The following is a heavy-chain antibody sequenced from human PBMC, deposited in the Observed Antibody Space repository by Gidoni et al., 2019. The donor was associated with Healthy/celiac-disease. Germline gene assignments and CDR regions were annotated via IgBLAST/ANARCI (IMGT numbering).Heavy chain of an antibody. CDR3: ASRTWLGDVFDI. CDR2: IYYSGST. J-gene: IGHJ3*02. V-gene: IGHV4-39*01. Sequence: QLQLRESGPGLLKPSETLSLICPVSGGSISSLSYYWGWIRQPPGKGLEWIGTIYYSGSTYYNPSLKSRVTISVDTSKNQFSLKLRSVTAADTAVYYCASRTWLGDVFDIWGQGTMVTVSS. D-gene: IGHD3-10*01. CDR1: GGSISSLSYY.